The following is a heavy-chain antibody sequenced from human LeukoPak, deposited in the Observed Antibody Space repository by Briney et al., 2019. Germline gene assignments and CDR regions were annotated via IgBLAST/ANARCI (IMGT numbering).Heavy chain of an antibody. D-gene: IGHD2-21*02. CDR1: GGSISSYY. CDR3: ASGYCGGACQLGGVDM. CDR2: THYSGAT. J-gene: IGHJ3*02. Sequence: SETLSLTCTVSGGSISSYYWSWLRQPPGKVLEYIGYTHYSGATNYNPSLKSRVTISLDTSGNQFSLKLSSVTAADTAVYYCASGYCGGACQLGGVDMWGQGTMVTVSS. V-gene: IGHV4-59*01.